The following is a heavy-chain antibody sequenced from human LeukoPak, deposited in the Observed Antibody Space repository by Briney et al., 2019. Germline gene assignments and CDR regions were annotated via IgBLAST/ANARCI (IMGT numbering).Heavy chain of an antibody. D-gene: IGHD3-3*01. CDR2: IYYSGST. CDR1: GGSISNYY. Sequence: SETLSLTCTVSGGSISNYYWSWIRQPPGKGLEWIGYIYYSGSTNYNPSLKSRVTISVDTSKNQFSLKLSSVTAADTAVYYCARSTNYDFWSGYYPTAWFDPWGQGTLVTVSS. CDR3: ARSTNYDFWSGYYPTAWFDP. V-gene: IGHV4-59*01. J-gene: IGHJ5*02.